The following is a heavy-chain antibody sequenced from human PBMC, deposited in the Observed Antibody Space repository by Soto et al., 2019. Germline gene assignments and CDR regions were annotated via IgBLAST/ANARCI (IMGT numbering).Heavy chain of an antibody. J-gene: IGHJ4*02. CDR2: ISGSGGNK. CDR1: GFTFRTYA. D-gene: IGHD6-19*01. Sequence: EVQGLESGGGLVQHGGSLRLSCAASGFTFRTYAMNWVRQAPGKGLEWVSAISGSGGNKYYADSVKGCFTISRDNSKNTLYLQMNSLRAEDTAVYYCATSTIAVAGTSAREWVQGTLVTVTS. V-gene: IGHV3-23*01. CDR3: ATSTIAVAGTSARE.